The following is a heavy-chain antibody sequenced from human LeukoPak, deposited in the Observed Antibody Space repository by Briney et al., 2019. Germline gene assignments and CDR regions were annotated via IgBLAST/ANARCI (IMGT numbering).Heavy chain of an antibody. V-gene: IGHV3-7*01. CDR3: ARGPYYYYYGMDV. CDR2: IKQDGSEK. Sequence: PGGSLRLSCAASRFTFSSYGMHWVRQAPGKGLEWVANIKQDGSEKYYVDSVKGRFTISRDNAKNSLYLQMNSLRAEDTAVYYCARGPYYYYYGMDVWGQGTTVTVPS. J-gene: IGHJ6*02. CDR1: RFTFSSYG.